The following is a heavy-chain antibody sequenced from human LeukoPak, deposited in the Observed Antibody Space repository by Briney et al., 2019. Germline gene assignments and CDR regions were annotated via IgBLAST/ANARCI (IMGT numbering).Heavy chain of an antibody. Sequence: PGGSLRLSCAASGFTFSSYSMNWARQAPGKGLEWVSSISSSSSYIYYADSVKGRFTISRDNSKSTLDLEMNSLRADDTAVYYCASLPWGYSSAWGDFDYWGQGTLVTVSS. J-gene: IGHJ4*02. CDR2: ISSSSSYI. CDR3: ASLPWGYSSAWGDFDY. D-gene: IGHD6-19*01. V-gene: IGHV3-21*04. CDR1: GFTFSSYS.